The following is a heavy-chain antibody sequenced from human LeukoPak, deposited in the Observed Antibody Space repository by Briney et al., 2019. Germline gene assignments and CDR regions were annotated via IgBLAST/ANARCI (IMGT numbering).Heavy chain of an antibody. CDR1: GFTFSSYG. CDR2: ISYDVSNK. V-gene: IGHV3-30*18. J-gene: IGHJ1*01. D-gene: IGHD3-22*01. CDR3: AKEDVVVITVRYFQH. Sequence: GGSLRLSCAASGFTFSSYGMHWVRQAPSKGLEWVAVISYDVSNKYYADSVKGRFTISRDNPKNTLYLQMNSLRTEDTAIYYCAKEDVVVITVRYFQHWGQGTPVTVSS.